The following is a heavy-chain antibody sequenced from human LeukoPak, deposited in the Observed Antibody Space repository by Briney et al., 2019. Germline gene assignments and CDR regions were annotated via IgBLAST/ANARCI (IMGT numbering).Heavy chain of an antibody. CDR3: VRDSYGTS. Sequence: GGSLRLSCAASGFTVSSSYMSWVRRAPGKGLEWVSIILTGGATYYAESVKGRFTISRDDSKNTLYLQMNSLRDEDTAVYYCVRDSYGTSWGQGTLVTVSS. D-gene: IGHD3-16*01. V-gene: IGHV3-66*01. CDR1: GFTVSSSY. J-gene: IGHJ5*02. CDR2: ILTGGAT.